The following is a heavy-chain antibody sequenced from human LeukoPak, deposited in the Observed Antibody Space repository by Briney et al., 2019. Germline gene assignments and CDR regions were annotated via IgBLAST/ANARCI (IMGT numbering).Heavy chain of an antibody. CDR3: ARAFVAEGFDY. Sequence: SETLSLTCAVYGGSFSGYYWSWIRQPPGKGLEWIGEINHSGSTNYNPSLKSRVTISVDTSKNQFSLKLSSVTAADTAVCYCARAFVAEGFDYWGQGTLVTVSS. CDR2: INHSGST. CDR1: GGSFSGYY. D-gene: IGHD2-15*01. V-gene: IGHV4-34*01. J-gene: IGHJ4*02.